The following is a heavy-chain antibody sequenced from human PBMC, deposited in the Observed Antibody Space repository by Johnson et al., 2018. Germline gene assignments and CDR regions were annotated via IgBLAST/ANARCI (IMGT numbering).Heavy chain of an antibody. CDR3: AKDQVSSGWPDDALDI. D-gene: IGHD6-19*01. V-gene: IGHV3-48*01. Sequence: VQLVESGGGLVQPGGSLRLSCAASGFTFSSYSMNWVRQAPGKGLEWVSYISSSSSTIFYADSVKGRLTLSRDNAKNSLYLQMNSLRAEDTAVYYCAKDQVSSGWPDDALDIWGQGTMVTVAS. J-gene: IGHJ3*02. CDR1: GFTFSSYS. CDR2: ISSSSSTI.